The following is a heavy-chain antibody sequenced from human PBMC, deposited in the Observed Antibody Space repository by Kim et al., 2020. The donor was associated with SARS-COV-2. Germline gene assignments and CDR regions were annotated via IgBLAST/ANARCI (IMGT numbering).Heavy chain of an antibody. J-gene: IGHJ4*02. D-gene: IGHD3-16*01. CDR2: INHSGST. V-gene: IGHV4-34*01. Sequence: SETLSLTCAVYGGSFSGYYWSWIRQPPGKGLEWIGEINHSGSTNYNPSLKSRVTISVDTSKNQFSLKLSSVTAADTAVYYCARGLYEKGGYFDYWGQGTLVTVSS. CDR1: GGSFSGYY. CDR3: ARGLYEKGGYFDY.